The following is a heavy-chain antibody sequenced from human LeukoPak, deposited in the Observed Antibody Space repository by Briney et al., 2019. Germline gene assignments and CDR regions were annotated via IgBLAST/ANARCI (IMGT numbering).Heavy chain of an antibody. Sequence: GGSLRLSCAASGFTFSDYNMRWIRQAPGKGLEWVSSISRSGSTKYYADSVKGRFTISRDNAKKSLYLQMNSLRAEDTAVYYCAKDRMITFGGVIYYFDYWGQGTLVTVSS. CDR1: GFTFSDYN. V-gene: IGHV3-11*01. D-gene: IGHD3-16*01. CDR3: AKDRMITFGGVIYYFDY. CDR2: ISRSGSTK. J-gene: IGHJ4*02.